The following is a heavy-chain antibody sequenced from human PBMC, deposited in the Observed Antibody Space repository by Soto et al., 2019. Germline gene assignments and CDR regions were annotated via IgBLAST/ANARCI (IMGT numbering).Heavy chain of an antibody. V-gene: IGHV4-34*01. D-gene: IGHD5-18*01. CDR2: INHSGST. J-gene: IGHJ4*02. CDR3: ARGIQLWSFPFDY. Sequence: QVQLQQWGAGLLKPSETLSLTCAVYGGSFSGYYWSWIRQPPGKGLEWIGEINHSGSTNYNPSLKSRVTISVDTSKNQFSLKLSSVTAADTAVYYCARGIQLWSFPFDYWGQGTLVTVSS. CDR1: GGSFSGYY.